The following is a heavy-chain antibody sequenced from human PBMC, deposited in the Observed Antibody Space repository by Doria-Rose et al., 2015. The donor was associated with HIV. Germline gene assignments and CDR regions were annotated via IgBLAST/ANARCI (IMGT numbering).Heavy chain of an antibody. Sequence: SETLSLPCSVSGASVSSRCYHWNWIRQVPGKGLESLGYTYYTGTSDYSPSLKSRLNMAVDTSKNQFSLKLSFVTVADTAVYHCARMGSYRELDYWGQGARGIVSA. CDR3: ARMGSYRELDY. V-gene: IGHV4-31*03. CDR2: TYYTGTS. J-gene: IGHJ4*02. CDR1: GASVSSRCYH. D-gene: IGHD3-3*01.